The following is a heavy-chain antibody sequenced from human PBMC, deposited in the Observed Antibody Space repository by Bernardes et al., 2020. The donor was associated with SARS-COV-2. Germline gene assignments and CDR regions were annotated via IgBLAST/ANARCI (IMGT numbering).Heavy chain of an antibody. J-gene: IGHJ4*02. CDR2: ISSSGSTI. D-gene: IGHD5-12*01. Sequence: LRLSCAASGFTFSSYEMNWVRQAPGKGLEWVSYISSSGSTIYYADSVKGRFTISRDNAKNSLYLQMNSLRAEDTAVYYCAREVATILNLDYWGQGTLVTVSS. CDR1: GFTFSSYE. CDR3: AREVATILNLDY. V-gene: IGHV3-48*03.